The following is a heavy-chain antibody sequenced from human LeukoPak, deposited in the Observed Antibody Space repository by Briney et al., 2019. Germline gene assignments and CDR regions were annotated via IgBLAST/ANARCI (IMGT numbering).Heavy chain of an antibody. CDR1: GYSISSGYY. Sequence: SETLSLTCAVSGYSISSGYYWGWIRQPPGKGLEWIGSIYHSGSTYYNSSLKSRVTISVDTSKNQFSLKLSSVTAADTAVYYCARRIGYSSSWSNWFDPWGQGTLVTVSS. CDR3: ARRIGYSSSWSNWFDP. V-gene: IGHV4-38-2*01. D-gene: IGHD6-13*01. J-gene: IGHJ5*02. CDR2: IYHSGST.